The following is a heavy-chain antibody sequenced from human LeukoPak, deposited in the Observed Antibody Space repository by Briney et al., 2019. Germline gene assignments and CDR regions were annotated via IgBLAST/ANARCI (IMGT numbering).Heavy chain of an antibody. D-gene: IGHD6-19*01. J-gene: IGHJ4*02. V-gene: IGHV4-38-2*02. CDR3: ARHFYEYQWLLLFDY. CDR1: GYSISSGYY. Sequence: SETLSLTCTVSGYSISSGYYWGWIRQPPGKGLEWIGNIFHSGNTYYNPSLKSRVTISVDTSKNQFSLRLTSVTAADTAVYYCARHFYEYQWLLLFDYWGQGTLVTVSS. CDR2: IFHSGNT.